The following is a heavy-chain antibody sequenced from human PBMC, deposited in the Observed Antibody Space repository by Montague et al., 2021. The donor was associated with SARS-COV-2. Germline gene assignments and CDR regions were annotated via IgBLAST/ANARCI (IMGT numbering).Heavy chain of an antibody. J-gene: IGHJ4*02. CDR2: IGAGGDT. Sequence: SLRLSCAAPGFTFSGHDMHWIRQATGKGLEWVSGIGAGGDTYYAASVKGRSSISRENDKNFLYLQINSLRVGDTAVYYCARDSVDGLDYWGQGTLVAVSS. CDR1: GFTFSGHD. D-gene: IGHD5-24*01. CDR3: ARDSVDGLDY. V-gene: IGHV3-13*01.